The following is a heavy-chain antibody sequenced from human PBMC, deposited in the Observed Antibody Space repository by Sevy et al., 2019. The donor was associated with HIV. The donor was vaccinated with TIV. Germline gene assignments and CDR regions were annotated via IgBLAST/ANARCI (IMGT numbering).Heavy chain of an antibody. D-gene: IGHD3-3*01. V-gene: IGHV3-11*01. Sequence: GGSLRLSCAASGFTFSDYYMSWIRQAPGKGLEWVSYISSSGGTMYYADSVKGRFTISRDNAKNSLYLQMNSLRAEDTAVYYCARDYDFWRNFYIDVWGKGTTVTVSS. CDR2: ISSSGGTM. CDR3: ARDYDFWRNFYIDV. J-gene: IGHJ6*03. CDR1: GFTFSDYY.